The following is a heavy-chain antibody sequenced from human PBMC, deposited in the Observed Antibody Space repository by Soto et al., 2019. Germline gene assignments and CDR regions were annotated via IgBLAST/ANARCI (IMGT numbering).Heavy chain of an antibody. Sequence: PSETLSLTCTVSGGSISSYYWSWIRQPPGKGLEWIGYIYYSGSTNYNPSLKSRVTISVDTSKNQFSLKLSSVTAADTAVYYCARDLAARPFYYYGMDVWGQGTTVTVSS. D-gene: IGHD6-6*01. V-gene: IGHV4-59*01. J-gene: IGHJ6*02. CDR1: GGSISSYY. CDR2: IYYSGST. CDR3: ARDLAARPFYYYGMDV.